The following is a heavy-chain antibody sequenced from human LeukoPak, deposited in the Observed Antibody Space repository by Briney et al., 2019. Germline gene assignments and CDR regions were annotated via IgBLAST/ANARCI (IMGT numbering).Heavy chain of an antibody. CDR1: GFTFSSYA. CDR2: ISYDGSNK. V-gene: IGHV3-30-3*01. Sequence: GGSLRLSCAASGFTFSSYAMHWVRQAPGKGLEWVAVISYDGSNKYYADSVKGRFTISRDNSKNTLYLQMNSLRAEDTAVYYCARGPLEYSSSWGAFDIWGQGTMVTVSS. CDR3: ARGPLEYSSSWGAFDI. D-gene: IGHD6-6*01. J-gene: IGHJ3*02.